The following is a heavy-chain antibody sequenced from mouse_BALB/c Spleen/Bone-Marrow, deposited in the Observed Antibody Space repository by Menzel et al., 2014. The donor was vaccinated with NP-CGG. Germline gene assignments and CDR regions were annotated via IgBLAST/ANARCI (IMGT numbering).Heavy chain of an antibody. D-gene: IGHD2-4*01. CDR3: AREIINDYHWYFDV. CDR2: IRNKANGYTT. J-gene: IGHJ1*01. V-gene: IGHV7-3*02. Sequence: EVMLVESGGGLVQPGGSLRLSCATSGFTFADYYMSWVRQPPGKALEWLGFIRNKANGYTTEYSASVKGRFTISRDNSQSILYLQMNTLRAEDSATYSCAREIINDYHWYFDVWGAGTTVTVSS. CDR1: GFTFADYY.